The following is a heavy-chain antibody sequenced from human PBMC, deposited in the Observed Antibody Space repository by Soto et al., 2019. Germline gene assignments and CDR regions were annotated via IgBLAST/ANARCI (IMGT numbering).Heavy chain of an antibody. V-gene: IGHV5-51*01. CDR2: IYPGDSDT. Sequence: GESLKISCKGSGYSFTSYWIGWVRQMPGKGLEWMGIIYPGDSDTRYSPSFQGQVTISADKSISTAYLQWSSLKASDTAMYYCARVYYDSSSYPGAHFDYWGQGTLVTVSS. D-gene: IGHD3-22*01. CDR3: ARVYYDSSSYPGAHFDY. CDR1: GYSFTSYW. J-gene: IGHJ4*02.